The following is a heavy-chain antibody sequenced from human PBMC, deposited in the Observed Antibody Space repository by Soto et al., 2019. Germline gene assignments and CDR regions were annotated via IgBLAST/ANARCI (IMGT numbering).Heavy chain of an antibody. CDR1: GGSISSSSYY. D-gene: IGHD6-19*01. CDR2: IYYSGST. CDR3: AGPIAVAGFDWYFDL. V-gene: IGHV4-39*01. Sequence: QLLESGPGLVKPSETLSLTCTVSGGSISSSSYYWGWIRQPPGKGLEWIGSIYYSGSTYYNPSLKSRVTISVDTSKNQFSLKLSSVTAADTAVYYCAGPIAVAGFDWYFDLWGRGTLVTVSS. J-gene: IGHJ2*01.